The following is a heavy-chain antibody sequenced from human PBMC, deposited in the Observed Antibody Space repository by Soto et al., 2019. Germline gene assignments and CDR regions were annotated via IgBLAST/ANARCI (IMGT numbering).Heavy chain of an antibody. V-gene: IGHV4-31*03. CDR1: GGSISSGGYY. J-gene: IGHJ6*02. CDR3: ARGGSGWTKYYYYGMDV. CDR2: IYYSGST. D-gene: IGHD6-19*01. Sequence: QVQLQESGPGLVKPSQTLSLTCTVSGGSISSGGYYWSWIRQHPGKGLEWIGYIYYSGSTDYNPSLMSRVTISVDTSKNQFSLKLSSVTAADTAVYYCARGGSGWTKYYYYGMDVWGQGTTVTVSS.